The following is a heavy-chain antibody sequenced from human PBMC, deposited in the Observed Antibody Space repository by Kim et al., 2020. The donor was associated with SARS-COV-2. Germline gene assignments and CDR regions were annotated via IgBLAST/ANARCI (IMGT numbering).Heavy chain of an antibody. J-gene: IGHJ5*02. V-gene: IGHV7-4-1*02. Sequence: AQGFPGRFVLSLDTSVSTAYLQISSLKAEDTAVYYCARENSGSGKNWFDPWGQGTLVTVSS. CDR3: ARENSGSGKNWFDP. D-gene: IGHD3-10*01.